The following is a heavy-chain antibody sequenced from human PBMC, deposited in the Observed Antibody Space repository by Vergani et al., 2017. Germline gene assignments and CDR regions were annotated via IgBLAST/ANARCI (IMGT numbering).Heavy chain of an antibody. D-gene: IGHD3-10*01. Sequence: QVLLTQSGAEVKKPGSSVKVSCKASGGSLSTYAFVWVRLAPAQGLEWMGGFFPVFGTPTYAQKFQGRVTIDEEESTSTTSMTVSSLKSEDTAVYFCARVLQDDVAQGVSWNYYGMDVWGQGTTVTVSS. CDR2: FFPVFGTP. V-gene: IGHV1-69*12. CDR3: ARVLQDDVAQGVSWNYYGMDV. CDR1: GGSLSTYA. J-gene: IGHJ6*02.